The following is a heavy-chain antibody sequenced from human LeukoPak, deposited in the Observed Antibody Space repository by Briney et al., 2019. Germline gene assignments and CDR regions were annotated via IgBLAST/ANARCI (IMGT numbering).Heavy chain of an antibody. D-gene: IGHD3-10*02. J-gene: IGHJ5*02. Sequence: GASVKVSCKASGYTFTDHYIHWVQQAPGKGLEWVGRVDPEEGEAISAQKFLGRVTISADTSTDTAYLELTSLRSDDTAVYYCATEVNVAYYNVPGNDYRGIDPWGPGTLVTVSS. CDR2: VDPEEGEA. CDR1: GYTFTDHY. V-gene: IGHV1-69-2*01. CDR3: ATEVNVAYYNVPGNDYRGIDP.